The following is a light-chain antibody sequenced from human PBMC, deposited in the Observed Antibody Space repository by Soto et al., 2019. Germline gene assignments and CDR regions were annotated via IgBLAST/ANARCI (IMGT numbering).Light chain of an antibody. CDR1: SSNIGAGYD. CDR2: GNS. CDR3: QSYDSSLSGTV. Sequence: QSVLTQPPSVSGAPGQRVTISCTGSSSNIGAGYDVHWYQQLPGTAPKLLIYGNSNRPSGVPDRFSGSKSGTSASLAITGIEAEDEAHYYCQSYDSSLSGTVFGGGTKVTVL. V-gene: IGLV1-40*01. J-gene: IGLJ2*01.